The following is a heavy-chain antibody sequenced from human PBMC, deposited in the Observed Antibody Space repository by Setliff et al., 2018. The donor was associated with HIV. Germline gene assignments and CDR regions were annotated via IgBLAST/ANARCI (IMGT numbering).Heavy chain of an antibody. CDR2: IYHVGTT. V-gene: IGHV4-38-2*02. CDR3: ARAVSGGDCDY. CDR1: GYSMSGGYN. D-gene: IGHD2-21*02. Sequence: SETLSLTCTVSGYSMSGGYNWGWIRQSPEKGLEWIGNIYHVGTTYYNPSLKSRVTLSVDPSKSQFSLTLTSVTAADTAVYYCARAVSGGDCDYWGQGTLVTVSS. J-gene: IGHJ4*02.